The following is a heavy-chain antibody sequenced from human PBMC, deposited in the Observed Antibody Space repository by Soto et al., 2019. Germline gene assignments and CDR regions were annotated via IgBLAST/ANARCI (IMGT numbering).Heavy chain of an antibody. Sequence: KVSCKASGGTFSSYAISWVRQAPGQGLEWMGGIIPIFGTANYAQKFQGRVTITADKSTSTAYMELSSLRSEDTAVYYCAAAFLEWLSPFDYWGQGTLVTVSS. CDR1: GGTFSSYA. J-gene: IGHJ4*02. CDR2: IIPIFGTA. D-gene: IGHD3-3*01. V-gene: IGHV1-69*06. CDR3: AAAFLEWLSPFDY.